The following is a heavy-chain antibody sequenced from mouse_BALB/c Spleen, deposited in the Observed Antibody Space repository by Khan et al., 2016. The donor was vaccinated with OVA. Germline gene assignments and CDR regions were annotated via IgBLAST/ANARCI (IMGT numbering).Heavy chain of an antibody. CDR1: GFAFSNYD. CDR3: VRVHYYGSNYYFDY. J-gene: IGHJ2*01. Sequence: EVELVESGGGLVKPGGSLKLSCTVSGFAFSNYDMSWVRQTPEKRLDWVAYISSGGGTTYYPDTAKGRFTVSSDNAKNTLYLQMNSLKSEDTAMYYCVRVHYYGSNYYFDYWGQGTTLTVSS. D-gene: IGHD1-1*01. V-gene: IGHV5-12-1*01. CDR2: ISSGGGTT.